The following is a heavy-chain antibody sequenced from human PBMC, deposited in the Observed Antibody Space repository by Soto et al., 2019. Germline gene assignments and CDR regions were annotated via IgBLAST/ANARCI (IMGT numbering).Heavy chain of an antibody. J-gene: IGHJ4*02. D-gene: IGHD3-10*01. CDR3: AKKVNSGSGSQYFDY. CDR1: GYTFTSYG. CDR2: ISASNGNT. Sequence: QVQLVQSGAEVKNSGASVKVSCKASGYTFTSYGFSWVRQAPGQGLEWMGWISASNGNTNYAQKLQGRVTMTTDTSTVTAYMELRSLRSDDTATYYCAKKVNSGSGSQYFDYWGQGTLVTVSS. V-gene: IGHV1-18*01.